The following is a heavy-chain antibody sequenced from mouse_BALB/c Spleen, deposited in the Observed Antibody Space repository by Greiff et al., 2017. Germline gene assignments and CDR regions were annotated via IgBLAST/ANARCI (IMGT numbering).Heavy chain of an antibody. CDR2: ISDGGSYT. CDR1: GFTFSDYY. V-gene: IGHV5-4*02. Sequence: EVHLVESGGGLVKPGGSLKLSCAASGFTFSDYYMYWVRQTPEKRLEWVATISDGGSYTYYPDSVKGRFTISRDNAKNNLYLQMSSLKSEDTAMYYCARGLAQGAMDYWGQGTSVTVSS. D-gene: IGHD6-1*01. J-gene: IGHJ4*01. CDR3: ARGLAQGAMDY.